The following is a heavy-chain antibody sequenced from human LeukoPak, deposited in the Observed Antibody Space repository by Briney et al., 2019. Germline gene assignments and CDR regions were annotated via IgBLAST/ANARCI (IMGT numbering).Heavy chain of an antibody. D-gene: IGHD3-3*01. Sequence: PWGSLRLSCEGSGFTFSSYSMIWVRQAPGKGLEWVSSIRGDSTETRHADSLMGRFTISRDNAKKSLYLQMNSLRAEDTAVYYCARGHFGVVLDYWGQGTLVTVSS. CDR3: ARGHFGVVLDY. CDR2: IRGDSTET. CDR1: GFTFSSYS. V-gene: IGHV3-21*01. J-gene: IGHJ4*02.